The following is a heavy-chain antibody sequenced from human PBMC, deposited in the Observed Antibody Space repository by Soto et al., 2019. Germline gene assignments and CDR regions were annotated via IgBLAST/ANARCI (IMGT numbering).Heavy chain of an antibody. Sequence: QVHLVQSGAEVKKPGASVKVSCKGSGYAFTTYGITWVRQAPGQGLEWMGWISAHNGNTNYARKLQGRGTVTRATSTSTASMELRRLRSDDTAVYYCAGGRYGGYWGQGALVTVSS. CDR2: ISAHNGNT. J-gene: IGHJ4*02. CDR1: GYAFTTYG. CDR3: AGGRYGGY. D-gene: IGHD3-10*01. V-gene: IGHV1-18*01.